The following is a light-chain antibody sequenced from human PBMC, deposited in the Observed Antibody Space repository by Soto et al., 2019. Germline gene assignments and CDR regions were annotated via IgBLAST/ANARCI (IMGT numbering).Light chain of an antibody. CDR2: AAS. CDR3: QHLNSYPRT. CDR1: QSISSY. J-gene: IGKJ1*01. V-gene: IGKV1-39*01. Sequence: DIQMTQSPYSLSAAVGDRVTITCRASQSISSYLNWYQQKPGKAPKLLIYAASSLQSGVPSRFSGSGSGTDFTLTISSLQPEDSATYYCQHLNSYPRTFGHGTKVDIK.